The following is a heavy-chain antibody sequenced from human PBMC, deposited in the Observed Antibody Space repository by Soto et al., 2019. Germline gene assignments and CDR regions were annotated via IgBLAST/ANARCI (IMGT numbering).Heavy chain of an antibody. D-gene: IGHD2-21*02. CDR2: INVGTGTT. J-gene: IGHJ6*02. CDR1: GYIFTSYP. V-gene: IGHV1-3*01. CDR3: VRGAGSCGGDCWNDYYYPMDV. Sequence: ASVKVSCKASGYIFTSYPLHWVRQAPGQRLEWMAWINVGTGTTKYSQKFQGRVTFARDTSASKVYMELSSLTSEDTAVYYCVRGAGSCGGDCWNDYYYPMDVWGQGTTVTV.